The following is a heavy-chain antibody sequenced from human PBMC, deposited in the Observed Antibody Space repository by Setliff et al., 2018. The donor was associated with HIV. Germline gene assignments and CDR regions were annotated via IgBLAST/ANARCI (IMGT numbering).Heavy chain of an antibody. CDR2: INTNTGNP. V-gene: IGHV7-4-1*02. D-gene: IGHD1-1*01. J-gene: IGHJ5*02. CDR1: GYTFTSYA. CDR3: ARVRTSYNFWVGDVFDP. Sequence: GASVKVSCKASGYTFTSYAMNWVRQAPGQGLEWMGWINTNTGNPTYAQGFTGRLVFSLDTSVSTAYLQISSLKAEDTAVYFCARVRTSYNFWVGDVFDPWGQGTLVTVSS.